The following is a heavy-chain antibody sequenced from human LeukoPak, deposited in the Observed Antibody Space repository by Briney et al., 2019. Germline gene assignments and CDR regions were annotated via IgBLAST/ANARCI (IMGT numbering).Heavy chain of an antibody. Sequence: ASVKVSCKASGYTFTGYYMRWVRQAPGQGLEWMGWINPNSGGTNYAQKFQGRVTMTRDTSISTAYMELSRLRSDDTAVYYCARVWYQLLQNDAFDIWGQGTMVTVSS. CDR2: INPNSGGT. V-gene: IGHV1-2*02. CDR3: ARVWYQLLQNDAFDI. J-gene: IGHJ3*02. D-gene: IGHD2-2*01. CDR1: GYTFTGYY.